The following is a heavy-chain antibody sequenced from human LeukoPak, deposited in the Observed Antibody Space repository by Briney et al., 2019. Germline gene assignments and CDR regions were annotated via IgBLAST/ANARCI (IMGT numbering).Heavy chain of an antibody. J-gene: IGHJ6*03. CDR3: ARVGKGRLYYYYMDV. CDR1: GGTFSSYA. V-gene: IGHV1-69*05. D-gene: IGHD1-26*01. CDR2: IIPIFGTA. Sequence: SVKVSCKASGGTFSSYAISCVRQAPGQGLEWMGGIIPIFGTANYAEKFQGRVTITTDESTSTAYMELSSLRSEDTAVYYCARVGKGRLYYYYMDVWGKGTTVTVSS.